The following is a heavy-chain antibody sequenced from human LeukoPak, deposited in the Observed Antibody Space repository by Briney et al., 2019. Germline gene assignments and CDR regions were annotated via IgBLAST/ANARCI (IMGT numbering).Heavy chain of an antibody. Sequence: SGSLRLSCEASGFTFISYCLHWVRQATGKGLVWFSRINSDGSNLIFAGSVIGRFLVSRDNAEDTLYQQMTSLRAEDSAVYYCTRGRPNYSSFVSWGRGTLVTVSS. CDR1: GFTFISYC. J-gene: IGHJ4*02. CDR3: TRGRPNYSSFVS. D-gene: IGHD6-19*01. V-gene: IGHV3-74*01. CDR2: INSDGSNL.